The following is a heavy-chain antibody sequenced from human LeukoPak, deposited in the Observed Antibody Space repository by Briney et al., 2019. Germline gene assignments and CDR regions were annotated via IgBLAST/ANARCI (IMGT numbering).Heavy chain of an antibody. V-gene: IGHV3-48*04. J-gene: IGHJ4*02. CDR2: ISSSSSTI. Sequence: PGGSLRLSCAASGFTFSSYSMNWVRQAPGKGLEWVSYISSSSSTIYYADSVKGRFTISRDNAKNSLYLQMNSLRAEDTAVYYCARELWYDFNSSSNVDYWGQGTLVTVSS. CDR1: GFTFSSYS. CDR3: ARELWYDFNSSSNVDY. D-gene: IGHD6-13*01.